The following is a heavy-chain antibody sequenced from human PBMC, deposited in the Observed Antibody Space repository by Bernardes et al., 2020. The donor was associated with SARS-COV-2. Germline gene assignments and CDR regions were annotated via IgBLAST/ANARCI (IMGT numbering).Heavy chain of an antibody. V-gene: IGHV3-20*04. CDR2: INWNGGST. J-gene: IGHJ6*02. CDR1: GFTFDDYG. Sequence: GSLRLSCAASGFTFDDYGMSWVRQAPGTGLEWVSGINWNGGSTGYADSVKGRFTISRDNGRNSLYLQMNSLRVEDTALYYCAKDLSKVRYYYGMDVWGQGTTVTVSS. CDR3: AKDLSKVRYYYGMDV. D-gene: IGHD3-10*01.